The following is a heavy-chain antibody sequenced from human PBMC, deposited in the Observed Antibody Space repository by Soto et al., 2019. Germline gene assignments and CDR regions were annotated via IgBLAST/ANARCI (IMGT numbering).Heavy chain of an antibody. CDR2: ISSSSSTI. Sequence: EVQLVESGGGLVQPGGSLRLSCAASGFTFSSYNMNWVRQAPGKGLEWVSYISSSSSTIYYADXVKGRFTISRDNAKNXXXLXXNSLRDEDTAVYYCAILSSGYYFNVDYWGQGTLVTVSS. V-gene: IGHV3-48*02. CDR3: AILSSGYYFNVDY. J-gene: IGHJ4*02. CDR1: GFTFSSYN. D-gene: IGHD3-22*01.